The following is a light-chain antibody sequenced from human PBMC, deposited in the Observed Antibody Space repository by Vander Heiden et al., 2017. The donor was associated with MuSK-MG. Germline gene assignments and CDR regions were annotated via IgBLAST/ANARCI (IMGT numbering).Light chain of an antibody. J-gene: IGKJ3*01. CDR1: QSVSSN. CDR3: QQSNIWPLT. V-gene: IGKV3-15*01. Sequence: EIVLTQSPACLSVSPGGTATPACRASQSVSSNLAWYQQKPGQAPRLLLYGASTRATGIPAKFSGSGSGTEFTLTISSLQSEDFAVYYCQQSNIWPLTFGPGTKVDIK. CDR2: GAS.